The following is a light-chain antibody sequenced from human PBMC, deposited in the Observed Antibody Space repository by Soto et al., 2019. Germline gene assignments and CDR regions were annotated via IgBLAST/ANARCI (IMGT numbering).Light chain of an antibody. J-gene: IGKJ5*01. V-gene: IGKV1-12*01. CDR2: AAS. Sequence: DIQMTQSPSSVSASVGDRVTITCRASQDISSWLGWYQQKPGKAPNLLIYAASSLQSGVPSRFSGSGSGTDFTLTISSLQPEDVATYYCQQANSFPITFGQGTRLEMK. CDR3: QQANSFPIT. CDR1: QDISSW.